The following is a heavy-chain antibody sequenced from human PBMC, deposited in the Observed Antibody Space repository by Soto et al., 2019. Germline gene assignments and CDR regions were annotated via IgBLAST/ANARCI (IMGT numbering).Heavy chain of an antibody. V-gene: IGHV3-21*01. CDR2: ISSSSSYI. J-gene: IGHJ4*02. CDR3: ERARESSGYYQGH. CDR1: GFTFSSYS. D-gene: IGHD3-22*01. Sequence: GGSLRLSCAASGFTFSSYSMNWVRQAPGKGLEWVSSISSSSSYIYYADSVKGRFTISRDNAKNSLYLQMNSLRAEDTAVYYCERARESSGYYQGHWGQGTLVTVSS.